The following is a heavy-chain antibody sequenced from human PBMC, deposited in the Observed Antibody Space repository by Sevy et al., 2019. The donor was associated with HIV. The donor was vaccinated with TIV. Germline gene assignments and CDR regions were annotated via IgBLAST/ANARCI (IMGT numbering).Heavy chain of an antibody. Sequence: ASVKVSCKASGYTFTSYGISWVRQAPGQGLEWMGWISAYNGNTNYAQKLQGRVTMTTDTSTSKAFMELRSLGSADAAVEYCGGRRRRAGLGEFNDAFDIWGQGTMVTVSS. CDR3: GGRRRRAGLGEFNDAFDI. V-gene: IGHV1-18*04. CDR1: GYTFTSYG. CDR2: ISAYNGNT. D-gene: IGHD3-16*01. J-gene: IGHJ3*02.